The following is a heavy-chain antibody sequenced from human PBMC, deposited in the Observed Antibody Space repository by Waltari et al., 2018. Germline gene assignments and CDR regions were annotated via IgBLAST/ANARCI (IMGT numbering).Heavy chain of an antibody. D-gene: IGHD1-1*01. CDR3: ARDRGRGLYLDT. CDR1: GYSMSSNDY. V-gene: IGHV4-4*03. CDR2: VRGDGKT. Sequence: QLQESGPGLVKPPGTLSLICAVSGYSMSSNDYWSWVRQPPGKGLEWIGQVRGDGKTNYNPSFASRVTVSLDTSTNRFALKVTSATAADTALYYCARDRGRGLYLDTWGQGALVTVSP. J-gene: IGHJ4*02.